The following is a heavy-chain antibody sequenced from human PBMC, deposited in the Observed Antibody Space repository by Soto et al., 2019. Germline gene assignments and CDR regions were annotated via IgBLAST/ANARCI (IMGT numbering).Heavy chain of an antibody. CDR3: ARVPDY. Sequence: SETLSLTCTVSGGSISSYYWSWIRQPPGKGLELIGYIYHSASTYYNPSLKSRITKSIDRTKNQLSLKLSSVTAADTAVYYCARVPDYWGQGTLVTVSS. V-gene: IGHV4-59*12. CDR2: IYHSAST. CDR1: GGSISSYY. J-gene: IGHJ4*02.